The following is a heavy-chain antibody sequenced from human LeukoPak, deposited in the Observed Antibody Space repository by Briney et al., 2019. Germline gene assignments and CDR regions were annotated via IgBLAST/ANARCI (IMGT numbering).Heavy chain of an antibody. D-gene: IGHD1-26*01. J-gene: IGHJ4*02. CDR2: IRSKTYGGTT. CDR3: TKVEWELPRN. CDR1: GFTFGDYA. Sequence: PGGSPRLSCRTAGFTFGDYAMSWVRQAPGKGLEWVGFIRSKTYGGTTEYDASVKDRFTISRDDSKSIAYLQMNSLKTEDTGVYYCTKVEWELPRNWGQGTLVTVST. V-gene: IGHV3-49*04.